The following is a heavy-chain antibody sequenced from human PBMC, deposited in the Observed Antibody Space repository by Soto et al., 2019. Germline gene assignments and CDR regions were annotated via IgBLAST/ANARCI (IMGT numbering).Heavy chain of an antibody. V-gene: IGHV3-30*18. CDR3: AKDLNSVFGMDV. CDR1: GFTFSSYG. D-gene: IGHD1-20*01. J-gene: IGHJ6*02. Sequence: QVQLVESGGGVVQPGRSLRLSCAASGFTFSSYGMHWVRQAPGKGLEWVAVISYDGSKKYYADSVKGRFTISRDNSKNTLYLQMNSLRAEDTAVYYCAKDLNSVFGMDVWGQGTTVTVSS. CDR2: ISYDGSKK.